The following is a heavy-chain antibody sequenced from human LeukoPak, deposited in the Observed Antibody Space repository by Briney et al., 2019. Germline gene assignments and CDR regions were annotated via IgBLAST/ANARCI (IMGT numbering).Heavy chain of an antibody. CDR1: GFTFSSYS. V-gene: IGHV3-48*01. CDR2: ISSSSSTI. D-gene: IGHD5-18*01. Sequence: GGSLRLSCAASGFTFSSYSMNWVRQAPGKGLEWVSYISSSSSTIYYADSVKGRFTISRDNSKNTLYLQMNSLRAEDTAVYYCARGGGPDTAMEGYWGQGTLVTVSS. CDR3: ARGGGPDTAMEGY. J-gene: IGHJ4*02.